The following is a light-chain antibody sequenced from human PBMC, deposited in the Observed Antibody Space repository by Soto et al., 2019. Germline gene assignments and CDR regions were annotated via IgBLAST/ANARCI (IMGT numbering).Light chain of an antibody. V-gene: IGLV2-14*01. CDR1: TSDVAGYNY. J-gene: IGLJ1*01. CDR3: NSYTSSSTFV. Sequence: QSVLTQPASVSGSPGQSITISCTGTTSDVAGYNYVSWYQQHPGKAPKLMIYGVSNRPSGVSNRFSGSRSGNTASLTISGLQSDDEAEYYCNSYTSSSTFVFGTGTKLTVL. CDR2: GVS.